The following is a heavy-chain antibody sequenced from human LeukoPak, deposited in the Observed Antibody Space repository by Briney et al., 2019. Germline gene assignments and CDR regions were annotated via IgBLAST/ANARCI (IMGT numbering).Heavy chain of an antibody. D-gene: IGHD6-13*01. CDR2: IYYSGST. J-gene: IGHJ4*02. Sequence: SETLSLTCPVSGGSISGYYWSWIRQPPGKGLEWIGYIYYSGSTNYNPSLKSRVTISIDTSKNQFSLKLTSVTAADTAVYYCAAGTPALEFWGQGTLVTVSS. CDR3: AAGTPALEF. V-gene: IGHV4-59*08. CDR1: GGSISGYY.